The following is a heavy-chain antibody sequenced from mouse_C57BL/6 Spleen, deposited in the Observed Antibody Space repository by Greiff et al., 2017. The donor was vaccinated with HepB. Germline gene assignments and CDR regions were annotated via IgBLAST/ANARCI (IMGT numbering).Heavy chain of an antibody. J-gene: IGHJ1*03. CDR3: TTYYYGTFDV. V-gene: IGHV6-3*01. Sequence: EVQLQESGGGLVQPGGSMKLSCVASGFTFSNYWMNWVRQSPEKGLEWVAQIRLKSDNYATHYAESVKGRFTISRDDSKSSVYLQMNNLRAEDTGIYYCTTYYYGTFDVWGTGTTVTVSS. CDR1: GFTFSNYW. D-gene: IGHD1-1*01. CDR2: IRLKSDNYAT.